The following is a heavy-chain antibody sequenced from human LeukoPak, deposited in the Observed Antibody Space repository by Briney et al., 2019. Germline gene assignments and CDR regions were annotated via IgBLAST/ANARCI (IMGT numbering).Heavy chain of an antibody. D-gene: IGHD2-2*01. CDR3: ARSYARVDWFDP. Sequence: SETLSLTCTVSGGSISSGDYYWSWIRQPPGKGLEWIGYIYYSGSTYYNPSLKSRVTISVDTSKNQFSLKLSSVTAADTAVYYCARSYARVDWFDPWGQGTLVTVSS. CDR2: IYYSGST. V-gene: IGHV4-30-4*01. J-gene: IGHJ5*02. CDR1: GGSISSGDYY.